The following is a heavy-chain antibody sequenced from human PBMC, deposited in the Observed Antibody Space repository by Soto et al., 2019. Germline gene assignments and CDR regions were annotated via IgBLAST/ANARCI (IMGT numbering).Heavy chain of an antibody. J-gene: IGHJ4*02. CDR1: GGAISSYY. Sequence: QVQLQESGPGLVKPSETLSLPCTVSGGAISSYYWSWIRQPPGKGLAWIGYIFYHGSTNYNPPHKSRVTISVDTSKTQSSLKLSSVTAADTAVYYCARRYSRGFDFWGQGTLVTVSS. D-gene: IGHD6-13*01. CDR3: ARRYSRGFDF. CDR2: IFYHGST. V-gene: IGHV4-59*08.